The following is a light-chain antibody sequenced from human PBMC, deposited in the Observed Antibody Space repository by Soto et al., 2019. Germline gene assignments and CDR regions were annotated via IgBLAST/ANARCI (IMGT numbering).Light chain of an antibody. CDR1: RSNLGSNS. CDR3: AVWDDGLDAWM. J-gene: IGLJ3*02. V-gene: IGLV1-44*01. CDR2: GST. Sequence: QSVLTQSPSASGTPGQRVTMSCSGSRSNLGSNSVSWYQQLPGTVPKLLIYGSTERPLGVPDRFSGSKSGTSASLAISRLQSEDEAHYYCAVWDDGLDAWMFGVGTKVTVL.